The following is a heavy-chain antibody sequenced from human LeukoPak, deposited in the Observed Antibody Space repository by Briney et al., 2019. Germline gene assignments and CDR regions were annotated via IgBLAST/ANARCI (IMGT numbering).Heavy chain of an antibody. V-gene: IGHV3-33*01. CDR3: ARVTDIAVAGTGIDY. D-gene: IGHD6-19*01. Sequence: GGSLRLSCAASGFTFSSYGMHWVRQAPGEGLEWVAVIWYDGSNKYYADSVKGRFTISRDNSKNTLYLQMNSLRAEDTAVYYCARVTDIAVAGTGIDYWGQGTLVTVSS. CDR2: IWYDGSNK. CDR1: GFTFSSYG. J-gene: IGHJ4*02.